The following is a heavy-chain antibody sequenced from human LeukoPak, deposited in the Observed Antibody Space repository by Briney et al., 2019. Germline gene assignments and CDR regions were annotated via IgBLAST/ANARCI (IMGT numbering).Heavy chain of an antibody. CDR2: IYYSGST. V-gene: IGHV4-30-4*01. CDR3: ARWTGPEVTTSSDFDY. CDR1: GGSISSGEYY. Sequence: PSETLSLTCTVSGGSISSGEYYWSWIRQPPGKGLEWIGYIYYSGSTYYNPSLKSRVTISVDTSKNQFSLKLSSVTAADTAVYYCARWTGPEVTTSSDFDYWGQGTLVTVSS. J-gene: IGHJ4*02. D-gene: IGHD4-17*01.